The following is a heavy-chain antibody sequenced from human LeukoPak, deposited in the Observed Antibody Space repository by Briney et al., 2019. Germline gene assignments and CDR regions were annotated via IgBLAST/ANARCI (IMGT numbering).Heavy chain of an antibody. D-gene: IGHD5-24*01. CDR3: ARRRGPRWLQSPYYFDY. Sequence: SETLSLTCTVSGGSISSYYWSWIRQPAGKGLEWIGRIYTSGSTNYNPSLKSRVTMSVDTSKNQFSLKLSSVTAADTAVYYCARRRGPRWLQSPYYFDYWGQGTLVTVSS. V-gene: IGHV4-4*07. J-gene: IGHJ4*02. CDR1: GGSISSYY. CDR2: IYTSGST.